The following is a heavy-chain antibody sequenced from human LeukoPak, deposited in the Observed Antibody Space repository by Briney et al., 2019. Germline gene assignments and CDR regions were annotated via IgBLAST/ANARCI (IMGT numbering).Heavy chain of an antibody. J-gene: IGHJ4*02. CDR1: GYSFDIFG. D-gene: IGHD1-1*01. Sequence: GASVKVSCKASGYSFDIFGVAWVRQAPGQGLEWMGWISANNGNTNYVQNFQGRVTMTTDTSTSTAYMDLRGLGSDDTAVYYCARGEVQRPPGYWGQGTLVTVSS. CDR3: ARGEVQRPPGY. CDR2: ISANNGNT. V-gene: IGHV1-18*01.